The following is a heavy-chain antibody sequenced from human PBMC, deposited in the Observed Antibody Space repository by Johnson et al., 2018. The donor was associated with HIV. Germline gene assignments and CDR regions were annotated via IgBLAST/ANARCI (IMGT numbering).Heavy chain of an antibody. V-gene: IGHV3-30*02. Sequence: QVQLVESGGGLVQPGGSLTLSCAASGFVFSDYVMHWVRQAPGKGLDWVTFIRYDGSGKYYADSVNGRFTISRDNSKNTLYLQMNSLRAEDTAVYYCAREMAATNAWALDIWGQGTMVTVSS. D-gene: IGHD5-24*01. CDR1: GFVFSDYV. CDR3: AREMAATNAWALDI. CDR2: IRYDGSGK. J-gene: IGHJ3*02.